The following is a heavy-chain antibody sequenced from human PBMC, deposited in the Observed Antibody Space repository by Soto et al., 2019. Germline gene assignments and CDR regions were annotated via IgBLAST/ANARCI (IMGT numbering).Heavy chain of an antibody. Sequence: SETLSLTCAVYGGSFSGYYWSWIRQPPGKGLEWIGEINHSGSTNYNPSLKSRVTISVDTSKNQFSLKLSSVTAADTAVYYCARFNSFLHTIDVWGQGTMVTVSS. J-gene: IGHJ3*01. CDR1: GGSFSGYY. V-gene: IGHV4-34*01. CDR2: INHSGST. CDR3: ARFNSFLHTIDV. D-gene: IGHD1-20*01.